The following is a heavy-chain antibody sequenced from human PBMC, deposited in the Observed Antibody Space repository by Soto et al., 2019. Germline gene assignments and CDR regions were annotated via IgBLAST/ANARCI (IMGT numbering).Heavy chain of an antibody. J-gene: IGHJ5*02. CDR1: GYTFTSYA. V-gene: IGHV1-3*01. CDR3: ARDRNPIVLMVYAEWFDP. D-gene: IGHD2-8*01. Sequence: EASVKVSCKASGYTFTSYAMHWVRQAPGQRLEWMGWINAGNGNTKYSQKFQGRVTITRDTSASTAYMELSSLRSEDTAVYYCARDRNPIVLMVYAEWFDPWGQGTLVTVSS. CDR2: INAGNGNT.